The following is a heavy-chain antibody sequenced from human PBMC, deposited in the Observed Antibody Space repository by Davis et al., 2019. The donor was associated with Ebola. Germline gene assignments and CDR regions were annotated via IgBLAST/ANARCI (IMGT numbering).Heavy chain of an antibody. V-gene: IGHV4-59*01. J-gene: IGHJ3*02. CDR3: ARGAYYYDSSGYYFGHAFDI. CDR2: IYYSGST. Sequence: MPSEPLSLTCTVSGGSIRSYYWSWIRQPPGKGLEWIGYIYYSGSTNYNPSLKSRVTISVDTSKNQFSLKLSSVTAADTAVYYCARGAYYYDSSGYYFGHAFDIWGQGTMVTVSS. CDR1: GGSIRSYY. D-gene: IGHD3-22*01.